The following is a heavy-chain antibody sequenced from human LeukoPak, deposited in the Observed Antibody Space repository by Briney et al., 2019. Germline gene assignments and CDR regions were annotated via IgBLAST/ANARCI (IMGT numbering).Heavy chain of an antibody. CDR2: IYYSGST. J-gene: IGHJ4*02. Sequence: SETLSLTCTVSGGSVSSGVNYWSWIRQPPGKGLEWIGYIYYSGSTYYNPSLKSRVTISVDPSKNQFSLRLSSVTAADTAVYYCARSTYYHDSSTYIPGYWGKGTLVTVPS. V-gene: IGHV4-30-4*01. CDR1: GGSVSSGVNY. D-gene: IGHD3-22*01. CDR3: ARSTYYHDSSTYIPGY.